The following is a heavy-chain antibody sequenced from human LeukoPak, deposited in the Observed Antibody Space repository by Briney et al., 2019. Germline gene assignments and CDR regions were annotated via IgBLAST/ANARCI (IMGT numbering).Heavy chain of an antibody. J-gene: IGHJ6*02. V-gene: IGHV4-31*03. D-gene: IGHD4-11*01. CDR2: IYYSGST. CDR1: GGSISSGGYY. Sequence: SQTLSLTCTVSGGSISSGGYYWSWIRQHPGKGLEWIGYIYYSGSTYYNPSLKSRVTISVDTSKNQFSLKLSSVTAADTAVYYCARDLGLSGRTQTYSNYYYGMDVWGQGTTATVSS. CDR3: ARDLGLSGRTQTYSNYYYGMDV.